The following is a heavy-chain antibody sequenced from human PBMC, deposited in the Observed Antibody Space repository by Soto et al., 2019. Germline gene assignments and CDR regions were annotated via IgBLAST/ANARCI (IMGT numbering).Heavy chain of an antibody. CDR1: GYSFTSYW. J-gene: IGHJ6*03. V-gene: IGHV5-51*01. CDR3: ARLGEYCSSTSCYTTYYYYYYMDV. D-gene: IGHD2-2*01. CDR2: IYPGDSDT. Sequence: GESLKISCKGSGYSFTSYWIGWVRQMPGKGLEWMGIIYPGDSDTRYSPSFQGQVTISADKSISTAYLQWSSLKASDTAMYYCARLGEYCSSTSCYTTYYYYYYMDVWGKGTTVTVSS.